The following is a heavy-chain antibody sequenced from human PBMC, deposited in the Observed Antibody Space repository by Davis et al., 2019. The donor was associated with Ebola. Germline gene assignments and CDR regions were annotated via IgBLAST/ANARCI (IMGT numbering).Heavy chain of an antibody. D-gene: IGHD3-3*01. V-gene: IGHV4-59*01. CDR2: IYYSGST. CDR3: ARTDSWSGYYTTYYFDY. CDR1: GGSISSYY. J-gene: IGHJ4*02. Sequence: SETLSLTCTVSGGSISSYYWSWIRQPPGKGLEWIGYIYYSGSTNYNPSLKSRVTISVDTSKNQFSLKLSSVTAADTAVYYWARTDSWSGYYTTYYFDYWGQGTLVTVSS.